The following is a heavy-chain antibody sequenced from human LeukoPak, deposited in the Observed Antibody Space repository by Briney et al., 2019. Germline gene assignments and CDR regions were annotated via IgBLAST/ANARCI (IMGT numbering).Heavy chain of an antibody. CDR1: GYTFTGYY. D-gene: IGHD6-19*01. V-gene: IGHV1-2*02. CDR2: INPNSGGT. CDR3: ARSCIAVAGHNWFDP. J-gene: IGHJ5*02. Sequence: ASVKVSCKASGYTFTGYYMHWVRQAPGQGLEWMGWINPNSGGTNYAQKFQGRVTMTRDTSISTAYMELSRLRSDDTAVYYCARSCIAVAGHNWFDPWGQGTLVTVSS.